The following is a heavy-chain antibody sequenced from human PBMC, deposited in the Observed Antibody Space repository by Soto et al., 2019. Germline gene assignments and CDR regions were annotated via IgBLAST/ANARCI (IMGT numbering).Heavy chain of an antibody. CDR2: INSKTDGGTT. CDR1: GFTFSNAW. D-gene: IGHD3-22*01. J-gene: IGHJ4*02. Sequence: EVQLVESGGGLVKPGGSLSLSCAASGFTFSNAWMNWVRQAPGTGMEWVGGINSKTDGGTTDYAAPVKGRFTISRDDSKNTLYLQIYSVKNEDTAVYYCTTERFVDYESSGIIDSWGQGTMVTFAA. V-gene: IGHV3-15*07. CDR3: TTERFVDYESSGIIDS.